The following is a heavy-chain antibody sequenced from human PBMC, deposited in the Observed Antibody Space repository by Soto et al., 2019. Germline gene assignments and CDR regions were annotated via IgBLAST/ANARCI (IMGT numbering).Heavy chain of an antibody. CDR1: GGTFSSYA. D-gene: IGHD4-17*01. J-gene: IGHJ6*02. CDR2: IIPIFGTA. CDR3: ASRGYGDYGGLGGMDV. V-gene: IGHV1-69*13. Sequence: ASVKVSCKASGGTFSSYAISWVRQAPGQGLEWMGGIIPIFGTANYAQKFQGRVTITADESTSTAYMELSSLRSEDTAVYYCASRGYGDYGGLGGMDVWGQGTTVTVSS.